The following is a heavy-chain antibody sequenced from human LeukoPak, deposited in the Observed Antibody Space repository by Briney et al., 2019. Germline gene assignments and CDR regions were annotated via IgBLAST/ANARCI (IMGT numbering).Heavy chain of an antibody. J-gene: IGHJ3*02. V-gene: IGHV7-4-1*02. CDR2: INTNTGNP. CDR1: EYTFTGYY. Sequence: ASVKVSCKASEYTFTGYYMHWVRQAPGQGLEWMGWINTNTGNPTYAQGFTGRFVFSLDTSVSTAYLQISSLKAEDTAVYYCARSTRTYGIDIWGQGTMVTVSS. D-gene: IGHD1/OR15-1a*01. CDR3: ARSTRTYGIDI.